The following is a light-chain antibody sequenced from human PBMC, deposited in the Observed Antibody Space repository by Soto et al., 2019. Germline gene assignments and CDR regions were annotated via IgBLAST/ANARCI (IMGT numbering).Light chain of an antibody. Sequence: EIAMTQSPATLSVSTGERATLSCRASQSVSSNLAWYQQKPGQAPRLLIYGASSRATGIPDRFSGGGSGTDFTLTISSLEPEDFAVYYCQQRSNWPLTFGPGTKVDIK. J-gene: IGKJ3*01. CDR3: QQRSNWPLT. V-gene: IGKV3-11*01. CDR2: GAS. CDR1: QSVSSN.